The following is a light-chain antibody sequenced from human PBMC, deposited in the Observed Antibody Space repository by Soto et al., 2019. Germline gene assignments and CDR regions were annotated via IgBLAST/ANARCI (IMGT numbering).Light chain of an antibody. Sequence: DIVMTQSPDSLAVSLGERATINCKSSQSVLYSSNNKNYLTWYQQKPGQPPKLLFYWASTRESGVPDRFSGSGSGTDFTLTISSLQAEDGAVYYCQQYYSTPITFGPGTKVDIK. CDR3: QQYYSTPIT. V-gene: IGKV4-1*01. CDR1: QSVLYSSNNKNY. J-gene: IGKJ3*01. CDR2: WAS.